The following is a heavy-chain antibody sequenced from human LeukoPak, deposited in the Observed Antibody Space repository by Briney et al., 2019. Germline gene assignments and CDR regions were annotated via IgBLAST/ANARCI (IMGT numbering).Heavy chain of an antibody. CDR2: IYHSGST. J-gene: IGHJ4*02. CDR1: GYSISSGYY. CDR3: ARTYSWNHGRYYFEY. D-gene: IGHD1-14*01. V-gene: IGHV4-38-2*01. Sequence: PSETLSLTCAVSGYSISSGYYWAWIRQPPGKGLEWIGSIYHSGSTYYNPSLKSRVTISVDTSKNQFSLKLSSVTAADTAVYYCARTYSWNHGRYYFEYWGQGTLVTVSS.